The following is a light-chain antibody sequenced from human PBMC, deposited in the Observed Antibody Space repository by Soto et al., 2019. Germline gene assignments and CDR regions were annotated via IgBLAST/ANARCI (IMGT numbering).Light chain of an antibody. Sequence: QTVVTQPPSASGTPGQRVTVSCSGSSSNIGSSTVNWYQQLPGTAPKLLLYSNKQRPSGVPDRFSGSKSGTSASLAISGLEYEDEADYYCAAWDDSLNADVFGTGTKLTVL. CDR3: AAWDDSLNADV. CDR2: SNK. J-gene: IGLJ1*01. CDR1: SSNIGSST. V-gene: IGLV1-44*01.